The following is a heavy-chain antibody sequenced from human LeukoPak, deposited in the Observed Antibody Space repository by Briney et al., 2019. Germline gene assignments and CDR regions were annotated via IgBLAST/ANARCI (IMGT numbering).Heavy chain of an antibody. CDR1: GVTFDDYA. CDR3: AKDEFVASDFTGAFDI. Sequence: PGGSLRLSCAASGVTFDDYAMHWVRQAPEKGLEWVSGISWNSGSIGYADSVKGRFTISRDNAKNSLYLQMNSLRAEDMALYYCAKDEFVASDFTGAFDIWGQGTMVTVSS. V-gene: IGHV3-9*03. J-gene: IGHJ3*02. CDR2: ISWNSGSI. D-gene: IGHD2-8*02.